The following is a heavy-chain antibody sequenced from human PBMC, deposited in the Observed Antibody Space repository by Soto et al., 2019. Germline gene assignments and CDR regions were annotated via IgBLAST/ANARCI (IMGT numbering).Heavy chain of an antibody. CDR1: GGSISSGGYY. J-gene: IGHJ6*02. V-gene: IGHV4-31*03. D-gene: IGHD3-10*01. Sequence: SETLSLTCTVSGGSISSGGYYWSWIRQHPGKGLEWIGYIYYSGSTYYNPSLKSRVTISVDTSKNQFSLKLSSVTAADTAVYYCARARITMVRGVIGYYYYGMDVWGQGTTVTVSS. CDR2: IYYSGST. CDR3: ARARITMVRGVIGYYYYGMDV.